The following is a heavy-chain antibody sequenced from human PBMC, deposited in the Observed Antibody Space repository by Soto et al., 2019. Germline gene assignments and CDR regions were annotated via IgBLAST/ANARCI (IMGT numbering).Heavy chain of an antibody. V-gene: IGHV1-18*04. CDR1: GYSFSDYG. Sequence: QVQLVQSGAEVKKPGASLKVYCQASGYSFSDYGIAWVRQAPGQGLAWVGWISTYNGNTNYAQKFQGRVTMTTDTSANTAYRELRSLRSDDTAMYFCARYGYSSGWYLGTGMDVWGQGTPVTVSS. CDR3: ARYGYSSGWYLGTGMDV. CDR2: ISTYNGNT. J-gene: IGHJ6*02. D-gene: IGHD6-19*01.